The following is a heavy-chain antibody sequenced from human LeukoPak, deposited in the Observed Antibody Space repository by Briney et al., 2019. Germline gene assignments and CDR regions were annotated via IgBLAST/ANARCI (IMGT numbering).Heavy chain of an antibody. CDR1: GFTFSSFW. CDR2: IKQDGSEE. J-gene: IGHJ4*02. V-gene: IGHV3-7*01. D-gene: IGHD3-22*01. Sequence: GGSLRLSCAASGFTFSSFWMSWVRQAPGKGLEWVANIKQDGSEEYYVDSVKGRFTISRDNAKNSLYLQMNYLRAEDTAFYYCATSDDSSGSDWGQGTLVTVSS. CDR3: ATSDDSSGSD.